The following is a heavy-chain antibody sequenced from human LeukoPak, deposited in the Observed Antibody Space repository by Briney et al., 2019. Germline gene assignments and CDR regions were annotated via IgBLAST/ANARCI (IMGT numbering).Heavy chain of an antibody. CDR1: GFTFSSYA. CDR3: AKDRGRRIVVVPATKWGTFDY. Sequence: SGGSLRLSCAASGFTFSSYAMSWVRQAPGKGLEWVSAISGSGGTTYYADSVKGRFTISRDNSKNTLYLQMNSLRAEDTAVYYCAKDRGRRIVVVPATKWGTFDYWGQGTLVTVSS. J-gene: IGHJ4*02. D-gene: IGHD2-2*01. V-gene: IGHV3-23*01. CDR2: ISGSGGTT.